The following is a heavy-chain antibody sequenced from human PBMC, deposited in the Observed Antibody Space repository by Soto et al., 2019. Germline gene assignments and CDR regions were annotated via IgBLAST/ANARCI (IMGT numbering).Heavy chain of an antibody. CDR1: GCSISSYY. D-gene: IGHD3-16*01. Sequence: PSETLSLTCTVSGCSISSYYWSWIRQPPGKGLEWIGYIYYSGSTNYNPSLKSRVTISVDTSKNQFSLKLSSVTSADTAVYYCARLWGWSADYWGQGTLVTVSS. CDR3: ARLWGWSADY. CDR2: IYYSGST. J-gene: IGHJ4*02. V-gene: IGHV4-59*08.